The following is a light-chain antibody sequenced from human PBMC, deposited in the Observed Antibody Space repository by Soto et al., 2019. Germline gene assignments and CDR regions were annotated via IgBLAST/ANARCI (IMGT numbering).Light chain of an antibody. Sequence: QSALTQPASVSGSPGQSITISCTGTSSDVGGYNYVSWYQQNPGKAPKLMIYDVSNRPSGVSNRFSGSKSGNTASLTISGLHAEDDAAYYCNSYTTTSPFVFGGGTKLTAL. J-gene: IGLJ2*01. CDR3: NSYTTTSPFV. V-gene: IGLV2-14*01. CDR1: SSDVGGYNY. CDR2: DVS.